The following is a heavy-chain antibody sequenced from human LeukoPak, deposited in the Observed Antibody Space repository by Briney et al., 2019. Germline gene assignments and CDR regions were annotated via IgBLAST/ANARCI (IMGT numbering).Heavy chain of an antibody. D-gene: IGHD4-23*01. Sequence: SETLSLTCIVSGGSISNSSYSWGWIRQPPGKGLEWIGSIYYSGSAYYNPSLKSRVTISVDTSKNQFSLKLTSVTAADTAVYYCARHWVVTPNYWGQGTLVTVSS. CDR2: IYYSGSA. CDR1: GGSISNSSYS. J-gene: IGHJ4*02. CDR3: ARHWVVTPNY. V-gene: IGHV4-39*01.